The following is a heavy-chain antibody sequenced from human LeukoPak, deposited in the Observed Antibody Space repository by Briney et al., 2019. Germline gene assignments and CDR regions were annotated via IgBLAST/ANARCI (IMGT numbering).Heavy chain of an antibody. Sequence: SETLSLTCAVYGGSFSGYYWSWIRQPPGKGLEWIGEINHSGSTNHNPSLKSRVTISVDTSKNQFSLKLSSVTAEDTAVYYCARESVVPAGRQYNGFDPWGQGTLVTVSS. V-gene: IGHV4-34*01. CDR1: GGSFSGYY. CDR3: ARESVVPAGRQYNGFDP. D-gene: IGHD2-2*01. J-gene: IGHJ5*02. CDR2: INHSGST.